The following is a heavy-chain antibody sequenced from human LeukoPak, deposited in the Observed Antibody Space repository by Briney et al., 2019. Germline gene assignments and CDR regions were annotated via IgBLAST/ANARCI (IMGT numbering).Heavy chain of an antibody. D-gene: IGHD3-9*01. CDR3: TTAPLRYIDWLEDVGDY. Sequence: GWSLTLSCLASGFSFSQAWMRGLGQAPATRREGVGRIKSKTCEWTTDYVAPVKGTFTISRDDSKNTLYLQMNSLKSEDTAVYYCTTAPLRYIDWLEDVGDYWGQGNLVTVSS. CDR2: IKSKTCEWTT. J-gene: IGHJ4*02. V-gene: IGHV3-15*01. CDR1: GFSFSQAW.